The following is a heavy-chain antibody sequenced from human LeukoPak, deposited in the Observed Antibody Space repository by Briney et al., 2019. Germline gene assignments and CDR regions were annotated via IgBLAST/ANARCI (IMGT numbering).Heavy chain of an antibody. J-gene: IGHJ5*02. Sequence: GGSLRLSCAASGFTFSSYSMNWVRQAPGKGLEWVSSISSSSSYIYYADSVKGRFTISRDNAKNSLYLQMNSLRAEDTAVYYCAREYYDFWSGYSGWFDPWGQGTLVTVSS. CDR3: AREYYDFWSGYSGWFDP. V-gene: IGHV3-21*01. D-gene: IGHD3-3*01. CDR1: GFTFSSYS. CDR2: ISSSSSYI.